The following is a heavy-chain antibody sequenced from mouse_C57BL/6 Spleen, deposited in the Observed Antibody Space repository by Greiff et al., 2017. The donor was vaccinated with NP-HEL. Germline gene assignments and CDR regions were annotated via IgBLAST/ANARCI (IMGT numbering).Heavy chain of an antibody. Sequence: QVQLQQSGPGLVAPSQSLSITCTVSGFSLTSYGVDWVRQPPGKGLEWLGVIWGGGSTNYNSALMSRLSISKDKSKSQVFLKMNSLLTDDTAMYYCAKRLANWDSMDYWGQGTSVTVSS. J-gene: IGHJ4*01. CDR3: AKRLANWDSMDY. CDR1: GFSLTSYG. V-gene: IGHV2-9*01. CDR2: IWGGGST. D-gene: IGHD4-1*01.